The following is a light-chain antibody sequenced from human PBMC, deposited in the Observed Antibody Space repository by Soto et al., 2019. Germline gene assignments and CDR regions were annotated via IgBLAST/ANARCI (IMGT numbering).Light chain of an antibody. CDR1: TSNIGNNY. V-gene: IGLV1-51*01. J-gene: IGLJ3*02. Sequence: QSVLTQPPSLSAAPGQRVTIACSGSTSNIGNNYVSWYQQVPRTAPKLLIYDTDKRPPGIPDRFSGSRSGTTATLAITGPQTGDEADYFCGSWDSDLDSVLFGGGTKLTVL. CDR2: DTD. CDR3: GSWDSDLDSVL.